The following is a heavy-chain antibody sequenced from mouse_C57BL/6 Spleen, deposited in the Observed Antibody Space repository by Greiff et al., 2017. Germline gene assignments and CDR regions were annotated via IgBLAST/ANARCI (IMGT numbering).Heavy chain of an antibody. V-gene: IGHV5-16*01. D-gene: IGHD2-4*01. CDR1: GFTFSDSY. CDR3: ARGGDYDDAMDY. CDR2: LNYDGSST. J-gene: IGHJ4*01. Sequence: EVKLQESEGGLVKPGSSMKLSCSASGFTFSDSYLAWFLQVPEKGLEWVANLNYDGSSTYYLDSLKSRFIISSDNAKNILYLQMSSLNSEDTATYYCARGGDYDDAMDYWGQGTSVTVSS.